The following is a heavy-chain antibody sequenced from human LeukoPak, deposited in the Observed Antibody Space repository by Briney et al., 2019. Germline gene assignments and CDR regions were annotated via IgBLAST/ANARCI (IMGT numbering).Heavy chain of an antibody. J-gene: IGHJ4*02. CDR1: GYTFTSYG. V-gene: IGHV1-18*01. CDR2: ISAYNGNT. D-gene: IGHD3-10*01. CDR3: ARGLADYYGSGSHFDY. Sequence: ASVKVSCKASGYTFTSYGISWVRQAPGQGLEWMGWISAYNGNTNYAQKLQGRVTMTTDTSTSTAYMELRSLRSDDTAVYYCARGLADYYGSGSHFDYWGQGTLVTTSS.